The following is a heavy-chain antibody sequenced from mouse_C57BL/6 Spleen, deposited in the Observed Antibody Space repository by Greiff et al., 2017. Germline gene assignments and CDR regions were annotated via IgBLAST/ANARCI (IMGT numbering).Heavy chain of an antibody. CDR2: IYPGDGDT. CDR3: ARAVYYSNYWYFDV. J-gene: IGHJ1*03. CDR1: GYAFSSSW. V-gene: IGHV1-82*01. Sequence: QVQLQQSGPELVKPGASVKISCKASGYAFSSSWMNWVKQRPGKGLEWIGRIYPGDGDTNYNGKFKGKATLTADKSSSTAYMQLSSLTSEDSAVYFCARAVYYSNYWYFDVWGTGTTVTVSS. D-gene: IGHD2-5*01.